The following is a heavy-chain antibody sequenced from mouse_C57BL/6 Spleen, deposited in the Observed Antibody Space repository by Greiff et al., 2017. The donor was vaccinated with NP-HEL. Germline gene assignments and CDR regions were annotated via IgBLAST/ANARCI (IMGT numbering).Heavy chain of an antibody. V-gene: IGHV1-64*01. J-gene: IGHJ1*03. CDR2: IPPNSGST. CDR1: GYTFPSYW. D-gene: IGHD1-1*01. CDR3: ARGTYYYGSSYDWYFDV. Sequence: VQLQQPGAELVKPGASVTLSCKASGYTFPSYWMHWVKQRPGQGLEWIGMIPPNSGSTNYNEQFKSKATLTVDKSSSTAYMQLSSLTSEDSAVYYCARGTYYYGSSYDWYFDVWGTGTTVTVSS.